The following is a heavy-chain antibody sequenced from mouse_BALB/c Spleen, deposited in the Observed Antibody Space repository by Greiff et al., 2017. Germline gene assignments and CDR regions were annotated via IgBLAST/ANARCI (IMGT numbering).Heavy chain of an antibody. CDR1: GFTFSSYT. D-gene: IGHD2-14*01. CDR2: ISNGGGST. CDR3: ARRGSTINWYFDV. Sequence: EVQRVESGGGLVQPGGSLKLSCAASGFTFSSYTMSWVRQTPEKRLEWVAYISNGGGSTYYPDTVKGRFTISRDNAKNTLYLQMSSLKSEDTAMYYCARRGSTINWYFDVWGAGTTVTVSS. J-gene: IGHJ1*01. V-gene: IGHV5-12-2*01.